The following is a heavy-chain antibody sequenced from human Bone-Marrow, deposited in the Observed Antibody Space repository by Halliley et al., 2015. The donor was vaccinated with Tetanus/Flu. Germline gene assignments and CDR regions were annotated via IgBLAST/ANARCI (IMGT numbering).Heavy chain of an antibody. D-gene: IGHD3-16*01. J-gene: IGHJ4*02. Sequence: LRLSCTVSGGSLNSGGYYWSWIRQHPGKGLEWIGYMYYSGRTYYNPSLRSRVKISVDTQRQFSLEVNSVTAADTAVYYCARNQYYDKSGLSLFFFDSWGQGTLVTVS. CDR2: MYYSGRT. CDR1: GGSLNSGGYY. V-gene: IGHV4-31*03. CDR3: ARNQYYDKSGLSLFFFDS.